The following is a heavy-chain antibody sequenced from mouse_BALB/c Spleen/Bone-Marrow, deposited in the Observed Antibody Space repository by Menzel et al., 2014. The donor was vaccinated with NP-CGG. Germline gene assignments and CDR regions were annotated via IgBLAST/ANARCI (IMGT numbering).Heavy chain of an antibody. D-gene: IGHD2-4*01. Sequence: LQQYGSELVRPGASVKLSCKASGYTFTSYWMHWVKQRPGQGLEWIGNIYPGSGSTNYDEKFKSKATLTVDTSSSTAYMQLSSLTSEDSAVYYCTRLGSTMITTDAYWGQGTLVTVSA. CDR2: IYPGSGST. J-gene: IGHJ3*01. CDR3: TRLGSTMITTDAY. CDR1: GYTFTSYW. V-gene: IGHV1S22*01.